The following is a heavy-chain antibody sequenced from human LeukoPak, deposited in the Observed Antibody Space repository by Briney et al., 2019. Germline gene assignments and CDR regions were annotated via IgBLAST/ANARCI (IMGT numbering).Heavy chain of an antibody. CDR2: IYYSGST. CDR1: GGSLSIADYY. J-gene: IGHJ3*01. CDR3: ARSLRGYSFDD. Sequence: SETLSLTCTVSGGSLSIADYYWSWIRQPPGKGLEGLEWLGYIYYSGSTYYNPSLTRRITISIDTSKKQFSLKLTSVTAADTAVYYCARSLRGYSFDDWGQGTMVTVSS. V-gene: IGHV4-30-4*01. D-gene: IGHD3-16*02.